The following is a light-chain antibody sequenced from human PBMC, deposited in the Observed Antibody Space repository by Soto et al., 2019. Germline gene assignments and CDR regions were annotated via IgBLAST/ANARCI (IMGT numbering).Light chain of an antibody. J-gene: IGKJ1*01. CDR1: QSVSDK. V-gene: IGKV3-15*01. CDR3: QQCNNWPPWT. Sequence: EIVITQSLATVSVSPGERATLYCRASQSVSDKLAWYQQKPGHAPRLLIYHASARATGIPARFSGSGSGTEFTLTISGLQSEDFAVYYCQQCNNWPPWTFGQGTKVDI. CDR2: HAS.